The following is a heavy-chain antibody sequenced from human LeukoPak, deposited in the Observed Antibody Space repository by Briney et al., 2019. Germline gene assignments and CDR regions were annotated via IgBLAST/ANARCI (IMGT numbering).Heavy chain of an antibody. CDR3: ARGRKGPYYYGSGSYFGKYYFDY. D-gene: IGHD3-10*01. CDR2: INHSGST. Sequence: SETLSLTCAVYGGSFSGYYWSWIRQPPGKGLEWIGEINHSGSTNYNPSLKSRVTISVDTSKNQFSLKLSSVTAADTAVYYCARGRKGPYYYGSGSYFGKYYFDYWGQGTLVTVSS. J-gene: IGHJ4*02. CDR1: GGSFSGYY. V-gene: IGHV4-34*01.